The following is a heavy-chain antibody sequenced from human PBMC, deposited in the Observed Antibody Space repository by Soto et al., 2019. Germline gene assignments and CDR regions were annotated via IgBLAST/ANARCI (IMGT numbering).Heavy chain of an antibody. J-gene: IGHJ6*04. CDR1: GFTFSSYA. CDR2: ISGSGGST. V-gene: IGHV3-23*01. D-gene: IGHD3-10*01. CDR3: AKSGYGSGSYYATHYYYGTDV. Sequence: PGGSLRLSCAASGFTFSSYAMSWVRQAPGKGLEWVSAISGSGGSTYYADSVKGRFTISRDNSKNTLYLQMNRLRAEDTAVYYCAKSGYGSGSYYATHYYYGTDVWGKGTRVTVSS.